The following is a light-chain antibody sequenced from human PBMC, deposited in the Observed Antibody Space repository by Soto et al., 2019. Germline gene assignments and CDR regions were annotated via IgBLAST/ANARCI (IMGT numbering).Light chain of an antibody. CDR2: GAS. J-gene: IGKJ2*01. CDR3: QQYGSSLMYT. CDR1: QSVSSSY. V-gene: IGKV3-20*01. Sequence: EIVLTQSPGTLSLSPGERATLSCRASQSVSSSYLAWYQQKPGQAPRLLIYGASSRATGIPDRFSGSGSGTDFTLTISRLEPEDFXVYYCQQYGSSLMYTF.